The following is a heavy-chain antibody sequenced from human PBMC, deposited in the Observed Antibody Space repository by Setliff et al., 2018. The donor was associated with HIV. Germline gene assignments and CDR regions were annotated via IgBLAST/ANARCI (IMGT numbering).Heavy chain of an antibody. J-gene: IGHJ3*02. Sequence: ETLRLSCAASGFTFSSYSMNWVRQAPGKGLEWVSSISSTSNYRYYADSMKGRFTISRDNAKNSLYLQMNSLRAEDTAVYYCARRGNYMEDAFDIWGQGTMVTVSS. CDR2: ISSTSNYR. CDR3: ARRGNYMEDAFDI. CDR1: GFTFSSYS. V-gene: IGHV3-21*01. D-gene: IGHD1-26*01.